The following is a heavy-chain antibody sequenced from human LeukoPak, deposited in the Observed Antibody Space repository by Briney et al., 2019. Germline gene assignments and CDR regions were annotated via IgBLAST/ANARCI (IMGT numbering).Heavy chain of an antibody. D-gene: IGHD6-19*01. Sequence: SETLSLTCTVSGGSISSNYWSWIRQPAGKGLEWIGRIYTSGSTNYNPSLKSRVTMSVDTSKNQFSLKLSSVTAADTAVYYCARGSSGWYLGAFDIWGQGTMVTVSS. J-gene: IGHJ3*02. V-gene: IGHV4-4*07. CDR3: ARGSSGWYLGAFDI. CDR1: GGSISSNY. CDR2: IYTSGST.